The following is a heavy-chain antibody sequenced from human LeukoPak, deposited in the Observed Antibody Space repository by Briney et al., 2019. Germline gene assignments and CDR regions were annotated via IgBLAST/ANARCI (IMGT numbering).Heavy chain of an antibody. J-gene: IGHJ4*02. V-gene: IGHV3-66*01. CDR2: IYSGGST. CDR3: ARDPVAVGGTFGY. Sequence: PGGSLRLSCAASGFTVSSNYMSWVRQAPGKGLEWVSVIYSGGSTYYADSVKGRFTISRDNSKNTLYLQMNSLRAEDTAVYYCARDPVAVGGTFGYWGQGTLVTVSS. CDR1: GFTVSSNY. D-gene: IGHD6-19*01.